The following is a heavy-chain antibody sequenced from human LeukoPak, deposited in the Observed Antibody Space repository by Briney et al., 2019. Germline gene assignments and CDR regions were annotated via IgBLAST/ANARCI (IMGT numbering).Heavy chain of an antibody. CDR2: VSSAGTKK. CDR3: ASEWRMVRGLIKGVIEY. V-gene: IGHV3-30-3*01. J-gene: IGHJ4*02. D-gene: IGHD3-10*01. Sequence: PGGSLRLSCAASGFAFSTYDMHWVRQAPGKGLEWVADVSSAGTKKYYGDSVKGRFTLSRDNSKTTLFPQMTSLRAEDTAVYYSASEWRMVRGLIKGVIEYWGQGTLVTVSS. CDR1: GFAFSTYD.